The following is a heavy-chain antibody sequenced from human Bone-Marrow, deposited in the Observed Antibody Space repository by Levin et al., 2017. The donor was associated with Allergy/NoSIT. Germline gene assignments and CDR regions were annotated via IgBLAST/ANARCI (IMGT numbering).Heavy chain of an antibody. CDR1: GFTFSIYW. V-gene: IGHV3-9*01. D-gene: IGHD6-19*01. CDR3: AKDSIAVAAMPGAFDV. CDR2: IKWNGLDL. J-gene: IGHJ3*01. Sequence: GGSLRLSCAASGFTFSIYWMHWVRQAPGKGLEWVSGIKWNGLDLGYVDFARGRFTISRDNARKSLYLQMDSLRPDDTAFYFCAKDSIAVAAMPGAFDVWGQGAMVTVSS.